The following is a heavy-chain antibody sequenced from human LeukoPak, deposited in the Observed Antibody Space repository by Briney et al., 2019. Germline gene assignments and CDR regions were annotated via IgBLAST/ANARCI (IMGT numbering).Heavy chain of an antibody. V-gene: IGHV1-2*02. CDR1: GYTFTGYY. Sequence: ASVKVSCKASGYTFTGYYMHWVRQAPGQGLEWMGWINPNSGGTNYAQKFQGRVTMTRDTSISTAYMELSRLRSDDTAVYYCARDLEGSGTFWFGPWGQGTLVTVSS. CDR3: ARDLEGSGTFWFGP. D-gene: IGHD3-10*01. CDR2: INPNSGGT. J-gene: IGHJ5*02.